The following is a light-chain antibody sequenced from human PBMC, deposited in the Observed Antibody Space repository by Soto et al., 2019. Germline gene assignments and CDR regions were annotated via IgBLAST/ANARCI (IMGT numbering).Light chain of an antibody. CDR2: GAS. J-gene: IGKJ5*01. CDR1: QSGYNGY. CDR3: QQYGSSPSIT. V-gene: IGKV3-20*01. Sequence: EIVLTQSPGTLSLSPGERATLSCMASQSGYNGYLAWYQQKPGQPPRLLIYGASSRANGIPDRFTGSGSGTDFTLTISRLEPEDSAVYYCQQYGSSPSITFGQGTRLEIK.